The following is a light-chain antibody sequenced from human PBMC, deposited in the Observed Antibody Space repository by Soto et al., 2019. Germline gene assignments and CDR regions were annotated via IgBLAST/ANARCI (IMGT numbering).Light chain of an antibody. CDR3: QQYNNWPLT. J-gene: IGKJ4*01. CDR2: GAS. CDR1: QTVNTN. Sequence: EVVMTQSPATLSVSPGDRATLSCRASQTVNTNLDWYQQQPGQAPRLLIFGASTWATGIPARFSGSGSGTELTLTMSSLQPEDFVVYYCQQYNNWPLTFGGGTKVQIK. V-gene: IGKV3-15*01.